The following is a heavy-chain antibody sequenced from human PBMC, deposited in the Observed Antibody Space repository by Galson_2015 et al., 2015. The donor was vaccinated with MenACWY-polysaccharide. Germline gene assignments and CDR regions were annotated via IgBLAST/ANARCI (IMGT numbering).Heavy chain of an antibody. CDR2: INAGNGNT. V-gene: IGHV1-3*01. J-gene: IGHJ5*02. Sequence: SVKVSCKASGYTFTSYAMHWVRQAPGQRLEWMGWINAGNGNTKYSQKFQGRVTITRDTSASTAYMELSSLRSEDTAVYYCVRDLGDGYNCWFDPWGQGTLVTVSS. CDR3: VRDLGDGYNCWFDP. CDR1: GYTFTSYA. D-gene: IGHD5-24*01.